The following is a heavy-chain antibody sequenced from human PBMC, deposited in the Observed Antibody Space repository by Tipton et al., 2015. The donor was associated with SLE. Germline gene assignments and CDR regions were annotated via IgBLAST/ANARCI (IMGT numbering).Heavy chain of an antibody. CDR2: INPSGGST. Sequence: QLVQSGAEVKKPGASVKVSCKASGYTFAGYYMHWVRQAPGQGLEWMGIINPSGGSTSYAQKFQGRDTMTRDTSTSTVYMELSSLRSEDTAVYYCARPSYSSGWSNWGQGSLVPVSS. D-gene: IGHD6-19*01. J-gene: IGHJ4*02. CDR3: ARPSYSSGWSN. CDR1: GYTFAGYY. V-gene: IGHV1-46*01.